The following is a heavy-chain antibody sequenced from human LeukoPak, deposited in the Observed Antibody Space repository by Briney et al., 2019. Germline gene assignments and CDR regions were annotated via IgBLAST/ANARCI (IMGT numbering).Heavy chain of an antibody. CDR1: GFTFSNYG. Sequence: GGSLRLSCAASGFTFSNYGMHWVRQAPGKGLEWVAVSSYDGDNKYYADSVKGRFTISRDISKITLYLQMNSLRPEDTAVYYCARDPDVAAAGLPFDYWGQGTLVTVSS. J-gene: IGHJ4*02. CDR3: ARDPDVAAAGLPFDY. CDR2: SSYDGDNK. V-gene: IGHV3-30*03. D-gene: IGHD6-13*01.